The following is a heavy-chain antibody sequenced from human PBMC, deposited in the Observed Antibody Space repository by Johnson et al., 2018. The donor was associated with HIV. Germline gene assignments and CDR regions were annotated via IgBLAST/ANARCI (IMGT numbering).Heavy chain of an antibody. CDR1: GFTFSDYY. CDR3: AREQQQLYNDAFDI. Sequence: QMQLVESGGALVKPGGSLRLSCAASGFTFSDYYMSRIRQAPGKGLEWVSGINWNGGSTGYADSVKGRFTISRDNSKNTVYLEMNSLRAEDTAVYYCAREQQQLYNDAFDIWGQGTMVTVSS. D-gene: IGHD6-13*01. CDR2: INWNGGST. J-gene: IGHJ3*02. V-gene: IGHV3-11*04.